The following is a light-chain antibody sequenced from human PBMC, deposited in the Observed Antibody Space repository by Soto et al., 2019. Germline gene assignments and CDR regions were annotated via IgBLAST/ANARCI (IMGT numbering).Light chain of an antibody. CDR3: LQSIQIPLT. V-gene: IGKV2D-29*01. CDR2: GDS. Sequence: DIVMTQTPLSLSVTPGQPASISCKSSQSLLHSDGRTYLCWFLQRPGQPPQLLIYGDSNRFSGVPDRFSGSGSGTDLTLKISRVEAEDVGVYYCLQSIQIPLTFGGGTKVEIK. CDR1: QSLLHSDGRTY. J-gene: IGKJ4*01.